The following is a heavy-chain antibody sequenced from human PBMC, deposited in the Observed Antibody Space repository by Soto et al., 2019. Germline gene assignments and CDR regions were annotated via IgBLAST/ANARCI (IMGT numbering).Heavy chain of an antibody. Sequence: EVQLVESGGGLVKPGGSLRLSCAASGFTFSNAWMNWVRQAPGKGLEWVGRIKSKTDGGTTDYAAPVKGRFTISRDDSNNTLYLQMNSLKTEDTAVYYCPTTYYYGSGSYFSPVWFDPWGQGTLVTVSS. CDR1: GFTFSNAW. CDR2: IKSKTDGGTT. J-gene: IGHJ5*02. CDR3: PTTYYYGSGSYFSPVWFDP. V-gene: IGHV3-15*07. D-gene: IGHD3-10*01.